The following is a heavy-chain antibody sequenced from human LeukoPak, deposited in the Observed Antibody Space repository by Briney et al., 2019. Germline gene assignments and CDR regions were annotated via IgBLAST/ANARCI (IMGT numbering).Heavy chain of an antibody. Sequence: GGSLRLSCAASGFTVSSNYMSWVRQAPGKGLEWVAVISYDGSNKYYADSVKGRFTISRDNSKNTLYLQMNSLRAEDTAVYYCARERYSYGPSGFDYWGQGTLVTVSS. CDR3: ARERYSYGPSGFDY. V-gene: IGHV3-30*03. CDR1: GFTVSSNY. CDR2: ISYDGSNK. D-gene: IGHD5-18*01. J-gene: IGHJ4*02.